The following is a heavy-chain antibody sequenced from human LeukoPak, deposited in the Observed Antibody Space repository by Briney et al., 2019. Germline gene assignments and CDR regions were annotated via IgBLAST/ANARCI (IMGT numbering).Heavy chain of an antibody. CDR3: ARTYSGYYDSSGYPLRY. D-gene: IGHD3-22*01. J-gene: IGHJ4*02. CDR2: INPNSGGT. Sequence: ASVKVSCKASGYTFTGYYMHWVRQAPGQGLEWKGRINPNSGGTDYAQKFQGRVTMTRDTSISTAYMELSRLRSDDTAVYYCARTYSGYYDSSGYPLRYWGQGTLVTVSS. CDR1: GYTFTGYY. V-gene: IGHV1-2*06.